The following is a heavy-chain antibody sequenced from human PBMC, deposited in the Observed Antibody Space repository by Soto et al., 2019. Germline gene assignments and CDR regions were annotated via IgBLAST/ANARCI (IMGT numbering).Heavy chain of an antibody. D-gene: IGHD2-21*02. CDR2: IHSHSGST. V-gene: IGHV4-39*01. CDR1: GASITRSSYY. CDR3: ARPGDAYGLDV. Sequence: SSETLSLTCSVSGASITRSSYYLSCIRQPPWKGLEWIASIHSHSGSTYYDPSLKGRVLISVDTSKNHFSLNLSSVTAADTAVYYCARPGDAYGLDVWGQGTTVTVSS. J-gene: IGHJ6*02.